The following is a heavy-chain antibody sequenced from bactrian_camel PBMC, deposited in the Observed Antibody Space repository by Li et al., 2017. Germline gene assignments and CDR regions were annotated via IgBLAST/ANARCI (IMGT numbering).Heavy chain of an antibody. D-gene: IGHD1*01. Sequence: VQLVESGGGSVQTGETLRLSCTASGFTVGDSDMGWYRQAPGNECELVSTINTDGSTYTANSVKGRYTISLDTAKNTLYLQMDSLKPEDTAMYNCAAQTCCPCSPWNDDVVDYWGQGTQVTVS. CDR2: INTDGST. CDR3: AAQTCCPCSPWNDDVVDY. J-gene: IGHJ4*01. CDR1: GFTVGDSD. V-gene: IGHV3S55*01.